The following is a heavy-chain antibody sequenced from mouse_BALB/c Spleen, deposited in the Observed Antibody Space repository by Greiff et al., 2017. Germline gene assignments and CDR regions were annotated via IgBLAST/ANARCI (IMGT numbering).Heavy chain of an antibody. CDR3: ARNYYGTSYAMDY. CDR1: GFNIKDTY. CDR2: IDPANGNT. Sequence: VQLQQSGAELVKPGASVKLSCTASGFNIKDTYMHWVKQRPEQGLEWIGRIDPANGNTKYDPKFQGKATITADTSSNTAYLQLSSLTSEDTAVYYCARNYYGTSYAMDYWGQGTLVTVSA. J-gene: IGHJ3*01. V-gene: IGHV14-3*02. D-gene: IGHD1-1*01.